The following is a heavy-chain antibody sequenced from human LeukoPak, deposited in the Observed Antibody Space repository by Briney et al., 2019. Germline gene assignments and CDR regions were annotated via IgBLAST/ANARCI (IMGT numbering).Heavy chain of an antibody. J-gene: IGHJ4*02. CDR1: GYTFTSYD. CDR2: MNPNSGNT. V-gene: IGHV1-8*01. CDR3: ARGSIVSGRGYSGYSLGY. D-gene: IGHD5-12*01. Sequence: ASVKVSCKASGYTFTSYDINWVRQATGQGLEWMGWMNPNSGNTGYAQKFQGRVTMTRNTSISTAYMGLSSLRSEDTAVYYCARGSIVSGRGYSGYSLGYWGQGTLVTVSS.